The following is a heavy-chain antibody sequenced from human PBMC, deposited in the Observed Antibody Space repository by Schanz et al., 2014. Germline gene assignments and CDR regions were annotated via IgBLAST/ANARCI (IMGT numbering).Heavy chain of an antibody. CDR2: IKQDGSEK. CDR3: AKYGGELGVSFEY. V-gene: IGHV3-7*01. Sequence: VQLVESGGGVVQPGRSLKLSCAASGFPFSSHGMHWVRQAPAKGLEWVANIKQDGSEKYYVDSVKGRFTISRDNAKNSLYLQMNSLRPEDTAVYYCAKYGGELGVSFEYWGQGTLVTVSS. J-gene: IGHJ4*02. CDR1: GFPFSSHG. D-gene: IGHD7-27*01.